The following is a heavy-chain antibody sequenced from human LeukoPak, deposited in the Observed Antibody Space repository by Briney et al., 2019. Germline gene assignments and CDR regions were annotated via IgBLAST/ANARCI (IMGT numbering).Heavy chain of an antibody. CDR2: ISSSTSYI. CDR1: GFTFSSYS. Sequence: GGSLRLSCAASGFTFSSYSMNWIRQAPGKGLEWVSSISSSTSYIYYADSVKGRFTISKDNAKNSLYLQMNSLRAEDTAVYYCARGSTQNDYWGQGTLVTVSS. CDR3: ARGSTQNDY. J-gene: IGHJ4*02. V-gene: IGHV3-21*01. D-gene: IGHD2-2*01.